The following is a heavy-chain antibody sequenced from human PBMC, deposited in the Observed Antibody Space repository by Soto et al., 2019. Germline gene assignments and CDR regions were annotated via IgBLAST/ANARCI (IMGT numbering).Heavy chain of an antibody. CDR1: GGSISSYY. J-gene: IGHJ4*02. D-gene: IGHD5-12*01. Sequence: SETLSLTCTVSGGSISSYYWSWIRQPPGKGLEWIGYIYYSGSTNYNPSLKSRVSVSVDTSKNQFSLNLRSVTAADTAVYYCATRRDGYNYYFDYWGQGTLVTVSS. V-gene: IGHV4-59*08. CDR2: IYYSGST. CDR3: ATRRDGYNYYFDY.